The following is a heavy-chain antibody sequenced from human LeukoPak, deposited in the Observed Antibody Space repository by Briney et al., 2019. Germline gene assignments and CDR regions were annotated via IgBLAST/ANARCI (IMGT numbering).Heavy chain of an antibody. V-gene: IGHV1-18*01. D-gene: IGHD3-16*01. Sequence: GASVKVSCKASGYTFTSYGISWVRQAPGQGLEWMGWISAYNGNTNYAQKLQGRVTMTTDTSTSTAYMELRSLRSDDTAVYYWGGGGGGVGYYYYMDVWGKGTTVTVSS. CDR2: ISAYNGNT. J-gene: IGHJ6*03. CDR1: GYTFTSYG. CDR3: GGGGGGVGYYYYMDV.